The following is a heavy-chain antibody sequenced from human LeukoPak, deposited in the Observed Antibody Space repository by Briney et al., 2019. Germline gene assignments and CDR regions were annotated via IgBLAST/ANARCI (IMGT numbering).Heavy chain of an antibody. CDR1: GFTFSSYG. D-gene: IGHD5-18*01. J-gene: IGHJ4*02. Sequence: GGSLRLSCAASGFTFSSYGMHWVRQAPGKGLDWVAVISNDGSRKYYADSVKGRFTISRDISKNTLSLQVSSLRTEDTAVYYCAKDRYSYAFEYSDSWGQGTLVTVSS. CDR3: AKDRYSYAFEYSDS. V-gene: IGHV3-30*18. CDR2: ISNDGSRK.